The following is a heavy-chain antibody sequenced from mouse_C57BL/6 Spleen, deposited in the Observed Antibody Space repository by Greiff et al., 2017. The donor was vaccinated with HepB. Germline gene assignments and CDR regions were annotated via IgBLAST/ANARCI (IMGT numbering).Heavy chain of an antibody. CDR3: AYYYGSSHYFDY. D-gene: IGHD1-1*01. Sequence: EVQLQQSGPELVKPGASVKISCKASGYTFTDYYMNWVKQSHGKSLEWIGDINPNNGGTSYNQKFKGKATLTVDKSSSTAYMELRSLTSEDSAVYYCAYYYGSSHYFDYWGQGTTLTVSS. CDR1: GYTFTDYY. V-gene: IGHV1-26*01. CDR2: INPNNGGT. J-gene: IGHJ2*01.